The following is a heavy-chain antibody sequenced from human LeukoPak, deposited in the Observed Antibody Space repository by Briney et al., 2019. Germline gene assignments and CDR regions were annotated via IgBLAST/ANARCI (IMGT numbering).Heavy chain of an antibody. CDR1: GFTFSSYG. Sequence: PGGSLRLSCAASGFTFSSYGMHWVRQAPGKGLEWVAVIWYDGSNKYYADSVKGRFTISRDNSKNTLYLQMNSLRAEDTAVYYCARDRLYYYDSSGLPDYWGQGTLVTVSS. J-gene: IGHJ4*02. CDR2: IWYDGSNK. V-gene: IGHV3-33*01. D-gene: IGHD3-22*01. CDR3: ARDRLYYYDSSGLPDY.